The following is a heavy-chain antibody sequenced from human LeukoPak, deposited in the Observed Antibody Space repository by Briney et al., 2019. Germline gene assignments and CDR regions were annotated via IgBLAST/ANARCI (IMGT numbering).Heavy chain of an antibody. CDR2: SRNRANSHST. Sequence: GGSLRLSCAASGFNLNDQYMDWVRQAPGEGLEWIGRSRNRANSHSTEYAASVKGRFSISRDDSGNLMYLQMSSLKTEDTAVYFCARDGGSRGNTGFDIWGQGTEVTVSS. CDR1: GFNLNDQY. CDR3: ARDGGSRGNTGFDI. V-gene: IGHV3-72*01. J-gene: IGHJ3*02. D-gene: IGHD2-15*01.